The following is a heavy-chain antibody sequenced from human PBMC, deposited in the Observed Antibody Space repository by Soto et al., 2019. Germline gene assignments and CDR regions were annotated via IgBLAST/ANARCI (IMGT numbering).Heavy chain of an antibody. CDR1: GYTFTSYG. J-gene: IGHJ1*01. V-gene: IGHV1-18*01. Sequence: GASVKVSCKASGYTFTSYGISWVRQAPGQGLEWIGWISAYNGNTNYAQKIQGRVTMTTDTSTSTAYMELRSLRSDDTAVYYCALAVDYYDSSGYYTHEYFQHWGQGTLVTVSS. D-gene: IGHD3-22*01. CDR3: ALAVDYYDSSGYYTHEYFQH. CDR2: ISAYNGNT.